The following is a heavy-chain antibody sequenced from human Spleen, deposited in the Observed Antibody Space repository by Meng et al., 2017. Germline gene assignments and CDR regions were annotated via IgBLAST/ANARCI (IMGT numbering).Heavy chain of an antibody. Sequence: QVQRRQCGAGLLKPSAPLSLTCVVSGGSFSDYYWSWIRQPPGKGLEWIGEINHSGSTNYNPSLESRATISVDTSQNNLSLKLSSVTAADSAVYYCARGPTTMAHDFDYWGQGTLVTVSS. CDR1: GGSFSDYY. CDR3: ARGPTTMAHDFDY. V-gene: IGHV4-34*01. D-gene: IGHD4-11*01. CDR2: INHSGST. J-gene: IGHJ4*02.